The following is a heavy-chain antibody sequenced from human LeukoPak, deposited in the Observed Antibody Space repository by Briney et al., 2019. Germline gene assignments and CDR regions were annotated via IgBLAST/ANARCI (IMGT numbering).Heavy chain of an antibody. Sequence: SGTLSLTCGVSGGSITSTNYWTWVRQPPGKGLEWIGEVNLQGSTNYNPSLMGRVAISVDMSENHISLQLTSVTAADTAVYYCARGYGSGSYPSDYWGQGTLVTVSS. CDR1: GGSITSTNY. J-gene: IGHJ4*02. CDR2: VNLQGST. V-gene: IGHV4-4*02. CDR3: ARGYGSGSYPSDY. D-gene: IGHD3-10*01.